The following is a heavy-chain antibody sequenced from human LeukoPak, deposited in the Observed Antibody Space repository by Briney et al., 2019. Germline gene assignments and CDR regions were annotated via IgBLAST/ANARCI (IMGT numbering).Heavy chain of an antibody. CDR3: TRGLAY. CDR1: GFTFSSSW. CDR2: ISTDGSST. Sequence: GGSLRLSCAASGFTFSSSWMHWVRQAPGKGPVWVSLISTDGSSTSYADSVKGRFTISIDNAKTTVYLQMNSLRVEDTALYYCTRGLAYWGQGTLVTVSS. D-gene: IGHD3-16*01. J-gene: IGHJ4*02. V-gene: IGHV3-74*01.